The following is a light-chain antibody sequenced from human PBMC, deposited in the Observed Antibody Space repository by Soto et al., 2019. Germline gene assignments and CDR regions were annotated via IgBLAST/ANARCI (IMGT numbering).Light chain of an antibody. J-gene: IGKJ2*01. CDR3: QQYNKWPPYT. CDR1: QSVSRT. V-gene: IGKV3-15*01. CDR2: GAS. Sequence: EIVMTQSPANLSVSPWERATLSCRASQSVSRTLDWYQQKPGQGHRLLIYGASTRATSIPARLSGSGSGTEFTLTINSLQSEEFAVYYCQQYNKWPPYTFGQGTKLEIK.